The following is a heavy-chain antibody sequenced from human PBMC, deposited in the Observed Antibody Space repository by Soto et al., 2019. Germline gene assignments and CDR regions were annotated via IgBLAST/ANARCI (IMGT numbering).Heavy chain of an antibody. D-gene: IGHD6-13*01. Sequence: GVFLRLCWAASGFTFVGFGVRWVRQEPGKGLEWVAVIWYDGSNKYYADSVKGRFTISRDNSKNTLYLQMNSLRAEDTAVYYCARDRLAAAGTLTWFDPWGQGTLVTVSS. CDR2: IWYDGSNK. J-gene: IGHJ5*02. V-gene: IGHV3-33*01. CDR1: GFTFVGFG. CDR3: ARDRLAAAGTLTWFDP.